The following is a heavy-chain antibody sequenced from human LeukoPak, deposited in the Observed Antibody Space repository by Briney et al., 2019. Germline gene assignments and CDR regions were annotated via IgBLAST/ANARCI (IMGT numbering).Heavy chain of an antibody. V-gene: IGHV3-15*01. J-gene: IGHJ4*02. CDR3: TTFYY. CDR2: IKSQTDNGTT. CDR1: GFTFSFYG. Sequence: PGGSLRLSCAASGFTFSFYGMNWVRQAPGKGLEWVGRIKSQTDNGTTDYAAPVKGRFTISRDDSKNTLYLQMNSLKTEDTAVYYCTTFYYWGQGTLVTASS.